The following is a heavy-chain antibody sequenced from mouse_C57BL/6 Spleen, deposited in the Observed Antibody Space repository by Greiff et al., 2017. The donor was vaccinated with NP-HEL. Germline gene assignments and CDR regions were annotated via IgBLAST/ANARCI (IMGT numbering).Heavy chain of an antibody. J-gene: IGHJ2*01. CDR3: ARKSELGPFDY. V-gene: IGHV5-17*01. Sequence: VQLQQSGGGLVKPGGSLKLSCAASGFTFSDYGMHWVRQAPEKGLEWVAYISSGSSTIYYADTVKGRFTISRDNAKNTLFLQMTSLRSEDTAMYYCARKSELGPFDYWGQGTTLTVSS. CDR1: GFTFSDYG. D-gene: IGHD4-1*01. CDR2: ISSGSSTI.